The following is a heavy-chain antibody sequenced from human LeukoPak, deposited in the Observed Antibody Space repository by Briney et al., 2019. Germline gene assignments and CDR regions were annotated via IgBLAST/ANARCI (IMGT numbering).Heavy chain of an antibody. CDR1: GFTFSSYA. D-gene: IGHD5-12*01. Sequence: PGGSLRLSCAASGFTFSSYAMSWVRQAPGKGLEWVSAISGSGGSTYYADSVKGRFTISRDNSKNTLYLQMNSLRAEDTTVYYCAKDVGGYPTYFDYWGQGTLVTVSS. J-gene: IGHJ4*02. CDR2: ISGSGGST. V-gene: IGHV3-23*01. CDR3: AKDVGGYPTYFDY.